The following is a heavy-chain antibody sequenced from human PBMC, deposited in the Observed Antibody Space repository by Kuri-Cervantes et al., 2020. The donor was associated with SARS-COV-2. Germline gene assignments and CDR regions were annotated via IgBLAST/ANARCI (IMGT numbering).Heavy chain of an antibody. CDR3: ARIPGRFGMYNYFDY. Sequence: ASVKVSCKASGYTFTSYGISWVRQAPGQGLEWMGWISAYNGNTNYAQKLQGRVTMTTDTSTSTAYMELRSLRSDDTAVYYCARIPGRFGMYNYFDYWGQGTLVTVSS. CDR2: ISAYNGNT. J-gene: IGHJ4*02. D-gene: IGHD1-1*01. V-gene: IGHV1-18*04. CDR1: GYTFTSYG.